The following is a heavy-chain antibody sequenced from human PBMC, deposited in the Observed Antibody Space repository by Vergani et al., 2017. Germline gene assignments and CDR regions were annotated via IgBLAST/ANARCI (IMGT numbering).Heavy chain of an antibody. Sequence: QVQLQQWGAGLLKPSETLSLTCAVYGGSFSGYYWSWIRQPPGKGLEWIGEINHGGSTNYNPSLKSRVTISVDTSKNQFSLKQSSVIAADTAVYYCARGGRQWLGRTYFDYWGQGTLVTVSS. D-gene: IGHD6-19*01. CDR1: GGSFSGYY. J-gene: IGHJ4*02. V-gene: IGHV4-34*01. CDR2: INHGGST. CDR3: ARGGRQWLGRTYFDY.